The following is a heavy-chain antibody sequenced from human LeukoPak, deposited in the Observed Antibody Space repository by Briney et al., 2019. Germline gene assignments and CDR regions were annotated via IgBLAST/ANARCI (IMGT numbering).Heavy chain of an antibody. CDR2: INQDGSEN. J-gene: IGHJ5*02. Sequence: PGESLRLSCAASGFIFGRYWMSWIRQAPGKGLEWVANINQDGSENYYVDSVKGRFTISRDNVKNSLYLQMNSLRAGDTAVYYCARASAGIAVVGRFDPWGQGTLVTVSS. V-gene: IGHV3-7*01. D-gene: IGHD6-19*01. CDR3: ARASAGIAVVGRFDP. CDR1: GFIFGRYW.